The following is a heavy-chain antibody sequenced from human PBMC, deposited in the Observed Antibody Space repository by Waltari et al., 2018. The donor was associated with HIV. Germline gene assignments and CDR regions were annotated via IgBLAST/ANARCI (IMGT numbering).Heavy chain of an antibody. Sequence: QVQLVQFGAEVKQPGASVKVSCKASGYPFTSSDIIWLRQGTGQGLEGMGWMNPNSGNTGYAQKFQGRLTMTRNTSINTAYMELSGLRSEDEAMYYCARGDYSNYGGVSIFFWGQGTLVTVSS. V-gene: IGHV1-8*01. CDR1: GYPFTSSD. CDR3: ARGDYSNYGGVSIFF. CDR2: MNPNSGNT. D-gene: IGHD4-4*01. J-gene: IGHJ4*02.